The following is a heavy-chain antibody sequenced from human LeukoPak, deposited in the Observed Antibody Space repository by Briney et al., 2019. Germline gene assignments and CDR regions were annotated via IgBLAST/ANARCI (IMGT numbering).Heavy chain of an antibody. Sequence: ASVKVSCKASGYTFTGYYMHWVRQAPGQGLEWMGWINPNSGGTNYAQKFQGRVTMTRDTSISTAYMELSRLRSDDTAVYYCARDPLNYDSSGYYLSWGQGTLVTVSS. CDR3: ARDPLNYDSSGYYLS. J-gene: IGHJ4*02. CDR2: INPNSGGT. D-gene: IGHD3-22*01. V-gene: IGHV1-2*02. CDR1: GYTFTGYY.